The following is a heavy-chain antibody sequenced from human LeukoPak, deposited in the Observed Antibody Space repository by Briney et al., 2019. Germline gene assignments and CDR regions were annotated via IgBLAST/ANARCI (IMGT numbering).Heavy chain of an antibody. J-gene: IGHJ4*02. CDR3: TLIQGWGSGSYYRDF. Sequence: GGSLRLSCAASGFSISNDWMSWVRQAPGKGLEWVARVKSKGAGETTDYAAPVKGRFTISRDDSKNTLYLQINSLKTEDTAVYYCTLIQGWGSGSYYRDFWGQGTLVTVSS. CDR1: GFSISNDW. CDR2: VKSKGAGETT. D-gene: IGHD3-10*01. V-gene: IGHV3-15*01.